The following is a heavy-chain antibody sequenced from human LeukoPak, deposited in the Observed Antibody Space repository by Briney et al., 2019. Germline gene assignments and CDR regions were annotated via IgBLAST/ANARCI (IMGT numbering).Heavy chain of an antibody. CDR3: EKRAGYYFDY. Sequence: GGSLRLSCAASGFTFSSNAMSWVRQAPGKGLEWVSVISGSGDTTYYADSVKGRFTISRDNSKNTLYLQMNSLRAEDTAVYYCEKRAGYYFDYWGQGTLVTVSS. V-gene: IGHV3-23*01. CDR1: GFTFSSNA. CDR2: ISGSGDTT. D-gene: IGHD4/OR15-4a*01. J-gene: IGHJ4*02.